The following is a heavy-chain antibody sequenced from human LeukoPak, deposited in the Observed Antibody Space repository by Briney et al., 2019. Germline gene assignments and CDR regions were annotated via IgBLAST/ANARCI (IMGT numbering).Heavy chain of an antibody. D-gene: IGHD3-22*01. V-gene: IGHV4-59*01. CDR2: IYYSGST. J-gene: IGHJ4*02. CDR1: GGSISSYY. Sequence: SETLSLTCTVSGGSISSYYWSWIRQPPGKGLEWMGDIYYSGSTNYNPSLKSRVTISVDTSKNQFSLKLSSVTAADTAVYCCARDYYYDSSGYYSIFDYWGQGTLVTVSS. CDR3: ARDYYYDSSGYYSIFDY.